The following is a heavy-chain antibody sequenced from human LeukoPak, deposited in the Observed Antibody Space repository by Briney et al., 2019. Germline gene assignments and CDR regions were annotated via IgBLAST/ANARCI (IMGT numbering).Heavy chain of an antibody. CDR2: IYPGDSDT. CDR3: ARGVLRFLEWLPPLDV. V-gene: IGHV5-51*01. CDR1: GYSFTSYW. D-gene: IGHD3-3*01. J-gene: IGHJ6*02. Sequence: GESLKISCKGSGYSFTSYWIGWVRQMPGKGLEWMGIIYPGDSDTRHSPSFQGQVTISADKSISTAYLQWSSLKASDTAMHYCARGVLRFLEWLPPLDVWGQGTTVTVSS.